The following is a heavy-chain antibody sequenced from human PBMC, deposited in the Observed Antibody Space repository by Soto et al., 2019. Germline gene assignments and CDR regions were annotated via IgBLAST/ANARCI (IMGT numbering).Heavy chain of an antibody. CDR2: FYSGGKT. V-gene: IGHV4-39*01. D-gene: IGHD1-1*01. Sequence: QLQLQESGPGLVKASETLSLTCTVSGDSISRSANYWGWVRQSPGRGLEWIGSFYSGGKTDFNPSLKSTVAPSADTSKNERSLRLSSVPATDTATYYCAKHPVNPLGTPYWYFDVWGRGTPVAVS. CDR1: GDSISRSANY. CDR3: AKHPVNPLGTPYWYFDV. J-gene: IGHJ2*01.